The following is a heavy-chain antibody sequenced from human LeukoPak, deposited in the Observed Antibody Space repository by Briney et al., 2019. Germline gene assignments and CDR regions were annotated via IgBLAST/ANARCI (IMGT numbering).Heavy chain of an antibody. CDR2: ISWNSGSI. J-gene: IGHJ4*02. Sequence: GGSLRLPCAASGFTFDDCAMHWVRQAPGKGLEWVSGISWNSGSIGYADSVKGRFTISRDNAKNSLYLQMNSLRAEDMALYYCAKDVSLGYCSGGSCSAHFDYWGQGTLVTVSS. D-gene: IGHD2-15*01. CDR1: GFTFDDCA. V-gene: IGHV3-9*03. CDR3: AKDVSLGYCSGGSCSAHFDY.